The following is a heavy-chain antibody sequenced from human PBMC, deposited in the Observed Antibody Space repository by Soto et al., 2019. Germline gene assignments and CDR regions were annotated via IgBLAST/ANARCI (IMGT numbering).Heavy chain of an antibody. CDR3: ARDHHFDGYWAFDY. Sequence: SETLSLTCAVSGDSVNTDDWWNWVLQPPGKGLEWIGEIYHGGNINYNPSLKSRVTISLDKSKNQLSLDLNYVTAADTAIYFCARDHHFDGYWAFDYWGQGALVTVSS. CDR1: GDSVNTDDW. V-gene: IGHV4-4*02. D-gene: IGHD2-21*02. J-gene: IGHJ4*02. CDR2: IYHGGNI.